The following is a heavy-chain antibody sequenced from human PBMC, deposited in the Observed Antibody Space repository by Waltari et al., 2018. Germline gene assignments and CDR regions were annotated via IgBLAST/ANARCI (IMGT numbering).Heavy chain of an antibody. V-gene: IGHV1-24*01. CDR1: GYTLTDLS. D-gene: IGHD3-10*01. J-gene: IGHJ4*02. Sequence: QVQLVQSGAEVKKPGASVKVSCTVSGYTLTDLSMHWVRQAPGKGLEWMGGFDPEDGETIYAQKFQGRVTMTEDTSTDTAYMELSSLRSEDTAVYYCATAGRITMVQGVIVGFDYWGQGTLVTVSS. CDR3: ATAGRITMVQGVIVGFDY. CDR2: FDPEDGET.